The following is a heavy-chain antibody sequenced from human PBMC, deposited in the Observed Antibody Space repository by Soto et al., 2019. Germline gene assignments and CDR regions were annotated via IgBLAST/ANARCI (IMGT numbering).Heavy chain of an antibody. J-gene: IGHJ5*02. D-gene: IGHD3-3*01. CDR2: IYSSGST. Sequence: QVQLQESGPGLVKPSETLSLTCTVSGGDISTYYWTWIRQPAGKGLEWIGRIYSSGSTKYNPSLKSRVTMSLDTSKNQFSPRLSSVTAADTAVYYCARGQRFSDWFDPWGQGTLVTVSS. V-gene: IGHV4-4*07. CDR3: ARGQRFSDWFDP. CDR1: GGDISTYY.